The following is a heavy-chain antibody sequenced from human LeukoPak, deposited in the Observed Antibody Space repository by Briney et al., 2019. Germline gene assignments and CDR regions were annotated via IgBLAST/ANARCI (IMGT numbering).Heavy chain of an antibody. Sequence: SETLSLTCTVSGGSISSYYWSWIRQPPGKGLEWIGYIYYSGSTNYNPSLKSRVTISVDTSKNQFSLKLSSVTAADTAVYYYARDSSGYPFDYWGQGTLVTVSS. CDR2: IYYSGST. V-gene: IGHV4-59*01. CDR3: ARDSSGYPFDY. D-gene: IGHD3-22*01. CDR1: GGSISSYY. J-gene: IGHJ4*02.